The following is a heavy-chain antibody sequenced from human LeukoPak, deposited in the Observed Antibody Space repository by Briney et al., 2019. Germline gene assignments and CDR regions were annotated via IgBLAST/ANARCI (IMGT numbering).Heavy chain of an antibody. CDR3: ARPKRGDSTSWYVDF. J-gene: IGHJ4*02. D-gene: IGHD6-13*01. V-gene: IGHV4-39*07. Sequence: SETLSLTCSVSGGPITSSSYYWGWIRQPPGKGLEWIGNIYYSGSTYYNPSLKSRITISVDTSKNQFSLKLSSVTAADTAVYFCARPKRGDSTSWYVDFWGQGTLVTVSS. CDR1: GGPITSSSYY. CDR2: IYYSGST.